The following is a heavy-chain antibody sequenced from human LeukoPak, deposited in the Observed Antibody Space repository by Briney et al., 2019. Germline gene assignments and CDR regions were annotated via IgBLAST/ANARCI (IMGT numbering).Heavy chain of an antibody. Sequence: ASVTVSCKASGYTFTSYGISWVRQAPGQGLEWMGWISGYIGNTNYAQKLQGRVTMTTDTSTSTAYMELRSLRSDDTAVYYCARDFGGSYLAPADYWGQGTLVTVSS. J-gene: IGHJ4*02. D-gene: IGHD1-26*01. CDR1: GYTFTSYG. V-gene: IGHV1-18*01. CDR2: ISGYIGNT. CDR3: ARDFGGSYLAPADY.